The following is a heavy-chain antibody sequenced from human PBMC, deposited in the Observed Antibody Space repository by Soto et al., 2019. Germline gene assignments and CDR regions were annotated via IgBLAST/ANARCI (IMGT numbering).Heavy chain of an antibody. D-gene: IGHD4-17*01. Sequence: GGSLRLSCEASGFTFSDYYMSWIRQAPGKGLEWLAYISTSGRTLFYSDSVKGRFTISRDNAKNSMYLQMHSLRAEDTAKYYCARDQTTTVVTPLLYWGQGTLVTVSS. CDR2: ISTSGRTL. V-gene: IGHV3-11*01. J-gene: IGHJ4*02. CDR1: GFTFSDYY. CDR3: ARDQTTTVVTPLLY.